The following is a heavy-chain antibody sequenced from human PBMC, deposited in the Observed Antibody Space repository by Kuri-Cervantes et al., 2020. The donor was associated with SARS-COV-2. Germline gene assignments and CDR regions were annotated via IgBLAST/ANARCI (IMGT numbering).Heavy chain of an antibody. CDR1: GFTFSTYT. J-gene: IGHJ4*02. V-gene: IGHV3-48*02. CDR2: ISSSSGTE. Sequence: GESLKISCAASGFTFSTYTMNWVRQAPGKGLEWVSYISSSSGTEYYADSVRGRFTISRDNAKNSLYLRMNSLRDEDTAVYYCARGYDYSNYVYFDYRGRGTLVTVSS. CDR3: ARGYDYSNYVYFDY. D-gene: IGHD4-11*01.